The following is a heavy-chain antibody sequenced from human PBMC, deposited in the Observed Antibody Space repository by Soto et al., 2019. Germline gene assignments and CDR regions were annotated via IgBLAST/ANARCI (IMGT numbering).Heavy chain of an antibody. CDR2: IYYSGST. D-gene: IGHD1-26*01. CDR3: ASGEIVGGTPPFDY. CDR1: GGSISSGGYY. V-gene: IGHV4-31*03. J-gene: IGHJ4*02. Sequence: SETLSLTCTVSGGSISSGGYYWSWIRQHPGKGLEWIGYIYYSGSTYYNPSLKSRVTISVDTSKNQFSLKLSSVTAADTAVYYCASGEIVGGTPPFDYWGQGTLVTVSS.